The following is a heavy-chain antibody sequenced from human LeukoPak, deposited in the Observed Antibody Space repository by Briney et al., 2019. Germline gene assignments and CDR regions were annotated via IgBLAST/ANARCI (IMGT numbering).Heavy chain of an antibody. CDR2: INPNSGGT. D-gene: IGHD1-1*01. V-gene: IGHV1-2*02. Sequence: GASVKVSCKASGYTLTGYYMHWVRQAPGQGLEWMGWINPNSGGTNYAQKFQGRVTMTRDTSISTAYMELSRLRSDDTAVYYCARVGAIRAASTGAFDIWGQGTMVTVSS. J-gene: IGHJ3*02. CDR1: GYTLTGYY. CDR3: ARVGAIRAASTGAFDI.